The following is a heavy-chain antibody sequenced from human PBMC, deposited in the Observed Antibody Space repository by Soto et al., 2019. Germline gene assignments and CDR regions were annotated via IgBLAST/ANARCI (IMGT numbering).Heavy chain of an antibody. J-gene: IGHJ4*02. D-gene: IGHD2-15*01. V-gene: IGHV3-72*01. Sequence: GGSLRLSCAASGFTFSDHYMDWVRKAPGKGLEWVGRTRNKAIGYTTEYAASVKGRFTISRYDSKNTLYLQMNSLKTEDTAVYYCARDVVRVGLDYWGQGTLVTVSS. CDR3: ARDVVRVGLDY. CDR1: GFTFSDHY. CDR2: TRNKAIGYTT.